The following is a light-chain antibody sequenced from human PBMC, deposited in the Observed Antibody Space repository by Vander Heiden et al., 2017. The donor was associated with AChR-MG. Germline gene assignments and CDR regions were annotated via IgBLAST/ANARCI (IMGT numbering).Light chain of an antibody. CDR1: SRDVCAYNY. CDR3: CSYAGGYTLGG. Sequence: QSSLPHPRAVSGSPGQSGTVPGTGSSRDVCAYNYVSWSQPYPGPAPTLMGSAGLKGPPGVPDRLAGSKSGNTASLTISGLQADEEADYYCCSYAGGYTLGGFGGGTKLTVL. V-gene: IGLV2-11*01. J-gene: IGLJ2*01. CDR2: AGL.